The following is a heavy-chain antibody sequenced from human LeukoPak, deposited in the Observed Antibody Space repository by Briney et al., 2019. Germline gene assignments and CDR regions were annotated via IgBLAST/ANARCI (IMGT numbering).Heavy chain of an antibody. CDR1: GFTFSDYY. V-gene: IGHV3-15*01. Sequence: GGSLRLSCAASGFTFSDYYMSWIRQAPGKGLEWVGRIKSKTDGGTTDYAAPVKGRSTISRDDSKNTLHPQMNSLKTEDTAVYYCTTERNYDILTGYRPFGFWGQGTLVTVSS. CDR3: TTERNYDILTGYRPFGF. D-gene: IGHD3-9*01. CDR2: IKSKTDGGTT. J-gene: IGHJ4*02.